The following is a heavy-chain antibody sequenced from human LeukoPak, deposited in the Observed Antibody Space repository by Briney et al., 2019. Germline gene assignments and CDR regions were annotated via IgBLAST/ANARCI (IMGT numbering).Heavy chain of an antibody. CDR2: INPNSGGT. V-gene: IGHV1-2*02. D-gene: IGHD3-22*01. Sequence: ASVKVSCKASGYTFSGYYMHWVRQAPGQGLEWMGWINPNSGGTNYAQKFQGRVTMTRDTPISTAYMELSRLRSDDTAVYYCARPMIGDAFDIWGQGTMVTVSS. CDR3: ARPMIGDAFDI. CDR1: GYTFSGYY. J-gene: IGHJ3*02.